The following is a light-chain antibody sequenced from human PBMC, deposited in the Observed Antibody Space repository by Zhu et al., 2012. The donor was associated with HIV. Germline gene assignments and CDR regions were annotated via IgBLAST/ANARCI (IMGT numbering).Light chain of an antibody. V-gene: IGKV3-20*01. CDR3: HQYLSSPET. Sequence: EIVLTQSPGTLSLSPGDRATLSCRASQSVTNDYLAWYQQKPGQAPRLLIYGASSRATGIPDRFSSSGSGTDFILTISRVEPEDFAVYYCHQYLSSPETFGQGTKVEIK. CDR2: GAS. CDR1: QSVTNDY. J-gene: IGKJ1*01.